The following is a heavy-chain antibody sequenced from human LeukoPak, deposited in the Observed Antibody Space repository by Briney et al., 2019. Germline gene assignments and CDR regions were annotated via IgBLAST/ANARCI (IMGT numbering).Heavy chain of an antibody. CDR1: GGTFSSYA. Sequence: SVKVSCKASGGTFSSYAISWVRQAPGQGLEWMGGIIPIFGTANYAQKFQGRVTITADESTSTAYMELSSLRSEDTAVYYCARCMVGATPRIDYWGQGPLVIVSS. V-gene: IGHV1-69*01. J-gene: IGHJ4*02. D-gene: IGHD1-26*01. CDR2: IIPIFGTA. CDR3: ARCMVGATPRIDY.